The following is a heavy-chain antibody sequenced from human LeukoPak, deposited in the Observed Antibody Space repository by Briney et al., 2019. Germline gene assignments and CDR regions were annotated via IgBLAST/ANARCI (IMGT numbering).Heavy chain of an antibody. CDR2: IYTSGTT. Sequence: SETLSRTCTVSGGSISSYYWSWIRQPAGKGLEWIGRIYTSGTTHYNPSLKSRVTMSVDTSKNQFSLKLSSVTAADTAVYYCARLSTVTTSFDYWGQGTLVTVSS. J-gene: IGHJ4*02. D-gene: IGHD4-17*01. CDR1: GGSISSYY. CDR3: ARLSTVTTSFDY. V-gene: IGHV4-4*07.